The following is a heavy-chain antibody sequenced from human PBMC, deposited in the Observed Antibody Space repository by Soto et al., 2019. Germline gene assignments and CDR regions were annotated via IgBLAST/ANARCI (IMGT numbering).Heavy chain of an antibody. CDR3: ARDVDERLTGYYIPFDY. J-gene: IGHJ4*02. CDR1: DYTFASYG. Sequence: GASVKVSCKASDYTFASYGVSWLRQAPGQGLEWMGWISAYTGNTNYAQKFQGRVTLTTDTSTSTAYMELRSLTSDDTALYYCARDVDERLTGYYIPFDYWGQGTQVTVSS. D-gene: IGHD3-9*01. CDR2: ISAYTGNT. V-gene: IGHV1-18*01.